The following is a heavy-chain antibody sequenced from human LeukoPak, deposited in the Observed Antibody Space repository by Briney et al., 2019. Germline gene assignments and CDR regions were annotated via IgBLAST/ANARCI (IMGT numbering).Heavy chain of an antibody. CDR2: ISAYNGNT. Sequence: GASVKVSCKASGYTLTSYGFSWVRQAPGQGLEWMGWISAYNGNTNYAQKLQGRVTVTTDTSTSTAYMELRSLRSDDTAVYYCATRSRYCSGGSCYNWFDPWGQGTLVTVSS. V-gene: IGHV1-18*01. CDR3: ATRSRYCSGGSCYNWFDP. CDR1: GYTLTSYG. J-gene: IGHJ5*02. D-gene: IGHD2-15*01.